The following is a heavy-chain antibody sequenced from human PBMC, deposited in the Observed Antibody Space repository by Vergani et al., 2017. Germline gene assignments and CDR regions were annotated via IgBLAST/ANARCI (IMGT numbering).Heavy chain of an antibody. D-gene: IGHD2-21*01. CDR1: GFSFRNAW. CDR2: IKSTFDRGTT. J-gene: IGHJ6*02. Sequence: EVQLVESGGGIVKPGGSLRLSCMASGFSFRNAWMNWVRRTPGKGLEWVGRIKSTFDRGTTDYAAAVKGRFTISRDDSKNTLFLQMNGLKTEDIGVYYCTTDXRYCGDGSCYWLRDHHYYGMDVWGQGTTVTVSS. V-gene: IGHV3-15*07. CDR3: TTDXRYCGDGSCYWLRDHHYYGMDV.